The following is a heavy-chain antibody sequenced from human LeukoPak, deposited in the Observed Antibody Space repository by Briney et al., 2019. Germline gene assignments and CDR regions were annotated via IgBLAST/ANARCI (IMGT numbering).Heavy chain of an antibody. CDR3: AKKGEDYGVYGDY. V-gene: IGHV3-23*01. J-gene: IGHJ4*02. CDR2: ISGSGGST. D-gene: IGHD4-17*01. Sequence: GGSLRLSCAASGFTFSSSAMSWVRQALGKGLEWVSAISGSGGSTYYADSVKGRFTISRDNSKNTLYLQMNSLRAEDTAVYYCAKKGEDYGVYGDYWGQGTLVTVSS. CDR1: GFTFSSSA.